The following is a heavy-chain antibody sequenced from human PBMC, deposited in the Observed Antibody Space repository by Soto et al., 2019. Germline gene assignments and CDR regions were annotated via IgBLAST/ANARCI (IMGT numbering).Heavy chain of an antibody. J-gene: IGHJ4*02. D-gene: IGHD1-26*01. CDR2: VHRDGSEK. CDR1: GFIFTNYG. CDR3: TSARSSVGAPGGFIEY. V-gene: IGHV3-7*03. Sequence: EVQLVESGGGLVQPGGPLRLSCAAPGFIFTNYGLSWAGQLPGRGWGWVANVHRDGSEKRYVDSVKGRFTISRDNAKNSLYLQMNSLSADDTGVYYCTSARSSVGAPGGFIEYWGQGNLVTVSS.